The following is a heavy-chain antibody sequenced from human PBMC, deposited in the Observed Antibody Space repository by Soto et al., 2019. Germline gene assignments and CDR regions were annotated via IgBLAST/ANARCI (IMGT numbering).Heavy chain of an antibody. Sequence: SGPTLVNPTQTLTLTCTFSGFSLSTTGVGVGWVRQPPGKALEWLALIYWNDEKRYSPSLKSRLTITKDTSKNQVVLTMTNLDPVDTATYYCARRPSSDSTGWYSDSFDIWGQGTVVTVSS. CDR1: GFSLSTTGVG. D-gene: IGHD6-19*01. CDR2: IYWNDEK. V-gene: IGHV2-5*01. J-gene: IGHJ3*02. CDR3: ARRPSSDSTGWYSDSFDI.